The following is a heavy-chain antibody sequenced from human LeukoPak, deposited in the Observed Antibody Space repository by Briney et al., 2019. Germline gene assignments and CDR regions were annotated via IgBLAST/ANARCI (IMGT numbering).Heavy chain of an antibody. D-gene: IGHD2-21*02. J-gene: IGHJ4*02. V-gene: IGHV1-69*05. CDR2: IIPIFGTA. CDR3: ARDGAYCGGDCYGDY. CDR1: GGTFSSYA. Sequence: SVKVSCKASGGTFSSYAISWVRQAPGQGLEWMGRIIPIFGTANYAQKFQGRVTITTDESTSTAYMELSSLRSEDTAAYYCARDGAYCGGDCYGDYWGQGTLVTVSS.